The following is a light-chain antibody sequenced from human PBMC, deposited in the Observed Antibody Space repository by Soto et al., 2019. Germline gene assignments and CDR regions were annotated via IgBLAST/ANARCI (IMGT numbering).Light chain of an antibody. CDR3: QQRNNWPPT. Sequence: EIVLTQSPGTLSLSPGERAILSCRASQSVNSNYLAWYQQKPGQAPRLLIYGASSRATGVPNRFSGSGSGTDFTLTISSLEPEDFALYFCQQRNNWPPTFGGGTKVE. CDR2: GAS. V-gene: IGKV3D-20*02. J-gene: IGKJ4*01. CDR1: QSVNSNY.